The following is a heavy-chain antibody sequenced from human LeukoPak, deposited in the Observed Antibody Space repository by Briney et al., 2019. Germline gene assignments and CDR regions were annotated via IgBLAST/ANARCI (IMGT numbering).Heavy chain of an antibody. CDR2: IKQDGSEK. Sequence: GGSLRLSCAASGFTFSSYWMSWVRQAPGKGLEWVANIKQDGSEKYYVDSVKGRFTISRDNAKNSLYLQMNSLRAEDTAVYYSVFDWLLKWDVWGQGTTVTVSS. CDR1: GFTFSSYW. D-gene: IGHD3-9*01. V-gene: IGHV3-7*01. CDR3: VFDWLLKWDV. J-gene: IGHJ6*02.